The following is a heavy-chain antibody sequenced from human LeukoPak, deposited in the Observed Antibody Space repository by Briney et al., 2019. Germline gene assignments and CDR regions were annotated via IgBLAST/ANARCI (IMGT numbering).Heavy chain of an antibody. V-gene: IGHV4-31*03. CDR1: GGSINSGGYY. CDR3: ARDRLSCSSTSCSHYYFDS. Sequence: PSETLSLTCTVSGGSINSGGYYWSWIRQHPGKDLEWIGYIYYSGSTYYNPSLKSRVIISVDTSKNQLSLKLSSVTAADTAVYYCARDRLSCSSTSCSHYYFDSWGQGTLVTVSS. D-gene: IGHD2-2*01. CDR2: IYYSGST. J-gene: IGHJ4*02.